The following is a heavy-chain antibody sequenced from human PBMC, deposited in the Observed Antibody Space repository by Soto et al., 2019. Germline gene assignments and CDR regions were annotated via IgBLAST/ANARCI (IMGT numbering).Heavy chain of an antibody. CDR1: GDSVNSDNYY. V-gene: IGHV4-30-4*01. CDR2: IYSSGST. D-gene: IGHD3-22*01. J-gene: IGHJ4*02. Sequence: PSETLSLTCTVSGDSVNSDNYYWTWIRQPPGKGLEWIGYIYSSGSTHYNPSLKSRLIISLDTSKNQFSLKLSSVTAADTAVYYCARTSWFDNSSSDYWGQGALVTVS. CDR3: ARTSWFDNSSSDY.